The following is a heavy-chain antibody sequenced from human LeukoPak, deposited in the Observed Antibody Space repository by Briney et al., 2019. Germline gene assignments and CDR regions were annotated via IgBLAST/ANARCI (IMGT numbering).Heavy chain of an antibody. D-gene: IGHD4-17*01. CDR2: ITVNSADT. V-gene: IGHV3-23*01. J-gene: IGHJ1*01. Sequence: GGSLRLSCAASGFTFSNYAMSWVRQSPGKGLEWVSSITVNSADTYYADSVKGRFTISSDNSKNTVYLQMNSLRAEDTAIYYCAKDSGYGDYGGEYFPHWGQGTLVTVSS. CDR3: AKDSGYGDYGGEYFPH. CDR1: GFTFSNYA.